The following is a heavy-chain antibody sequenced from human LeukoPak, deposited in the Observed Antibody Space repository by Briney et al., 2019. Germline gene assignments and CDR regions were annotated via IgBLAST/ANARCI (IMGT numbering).Heavy chain of an antibody. D-gene: IGHD6-13*01. CDR3: ARGGFSWYFFDY. V-gene: IGHV1-46*01. CDR1: VYTFTSYY. J-gene: IGHJ4*02. Sequence: ASVTVSCKASVYTFTSYYLHWVRQAPGQGLEWMGIINPSGGNTNYAQKFQDRVTMTRDTPTSTVYMQRSSLRSEDTAVYYCARGGFSWYFFDYWGQGTLVTVSS. CDR2: INPSGGNT.